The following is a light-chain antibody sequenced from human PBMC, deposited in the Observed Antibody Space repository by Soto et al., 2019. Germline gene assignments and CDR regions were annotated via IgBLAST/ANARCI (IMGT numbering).Light chain of an antibody. CDR3: QQYDIYSGT. V-gene: IGKV1-5*01. CDR2: DAS. J-gene: IGKJ1*01. Sequence: IQMTQSPSTLSASVGENVTITCRASQGVGVWLAWYQQKPGKAPKLLISDASDLQRGVPSRFNGSGSGTEFTLSINSLQSDDFATYYCQQYDIYSGTFGQGTRVEIK. CDR1: QGVGVW.